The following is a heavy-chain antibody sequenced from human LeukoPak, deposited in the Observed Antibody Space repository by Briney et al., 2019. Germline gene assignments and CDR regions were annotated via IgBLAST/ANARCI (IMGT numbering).Heavy chain of an antibody. CDR2: INPNSGGT. CDR1: GYTFTGYY. J-gene: IGHJ5*02. V-gene: IGHV1-2*02. CDR3: AREINSGSYWFDP. Sequence: ASVKVSCKASGYTFTGYYMHWVRQAPGQGLEWMGWINPNSGGTNYAQKFQGRVTMTRDTPISTAYMELSRLRSDDTAVYYCAREINSGSYWFDPWGQGTLVTVSS. D-gene: IGHD1-26*01.